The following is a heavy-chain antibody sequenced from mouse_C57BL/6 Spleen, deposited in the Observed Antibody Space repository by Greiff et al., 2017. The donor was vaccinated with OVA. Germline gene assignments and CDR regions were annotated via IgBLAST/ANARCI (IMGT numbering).Heavy chain of an antibody. J-gene: IGHJ3*01. CDR1: GYTFTSYW. CDR2: IHPNSGST. D-gene: IGHD2-12*01. CDR3: GYGFAY. Sequence: QVQLQQPGAELVKPGASVKLSCKASGYTFTSYWMHWVKQRPGQGLEWIGMIHPNSGSTNYNEKFKSNATLTVDKSSSTAYMQLSSLTSEDSAVYCCGYGFAYWGQGTLVTVSA. V-gene: IGHV1-64*01.